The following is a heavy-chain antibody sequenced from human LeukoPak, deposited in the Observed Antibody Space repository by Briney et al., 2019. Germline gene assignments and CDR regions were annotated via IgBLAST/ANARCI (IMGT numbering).Heavy chain of an antibody. Sequence: GGSLRLSCAASGFTFSSHEMNWVRQAPGKGLEWVSYISSSGSTIYYADSVKGRFTISRDNAKNSLYLQMNSLRAEDTAVYYCATEGYRDSYWGQGTLVTVSS. D-gene: IGHD6-13*01. CDR2: ISSSGSTI. CDR3: ATEGYRDSY. CDR1: GFTFSSHE. V-gene: IGHV3-48*03. J-gene: IGHJ4*02.